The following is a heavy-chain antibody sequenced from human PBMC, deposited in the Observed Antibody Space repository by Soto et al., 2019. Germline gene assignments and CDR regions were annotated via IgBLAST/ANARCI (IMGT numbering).Heavy chain of an antibody. CDR1: GGSISSYY. CDR3: ARVKNGFYYYGMDV. D-gene: IGHD4-17*01. V-gene: IGHV4-59*01. J-gene: IGHJ6*02. Sequence: QVQLQESGPGLVKPSETLSLTCTVSGGSISSYYWCWIRQRPGKGLEWIGYIYYSGSTNYNPSLTSRVAISVDTSKNQIALKLSSVTAADTAVYYCARVKNGFYYYGMDVWGQGTTVTVSS. CDR2: IYYSGST.